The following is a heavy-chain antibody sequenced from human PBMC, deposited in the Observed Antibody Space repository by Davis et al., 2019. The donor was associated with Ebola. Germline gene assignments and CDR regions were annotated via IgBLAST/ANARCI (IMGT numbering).Heavy chain of an antibody. D-gene: IGHD1-26*01. CDR3: ARRSIVGGFSLAY. V-gene: IGHV3-23*01. Sequence: GESLKISCAVSGFTFSSYAMSWVRQAPGKGLEWVSIISGSGGNTYYADSVKGRFTISRDNSKNTLYLQMSSLRAEDTAVYYCARRSIVGGFSLAYWGQGTLVTVSS. CDR1: GFTFSSYA. J-gene: IGHJ4*02. CDR2: ISGSGGNT.